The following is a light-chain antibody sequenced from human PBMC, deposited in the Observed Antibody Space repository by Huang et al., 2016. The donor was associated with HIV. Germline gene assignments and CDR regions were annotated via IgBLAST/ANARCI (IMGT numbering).Light chain of an antibody. CDR3: QGSLSIPHT. Sequence: DIQMTQSPSSLSASVGDRVTITCRASENSRRYLNWYQQKPGKPPKLLIHSASTLQRGVPSRFSGSGSGTDFTLTITSLQPEDFATYYCQGSLSIPHTFGQGTNLEIK. CDR2: SAS. CDR1: ENSRRY. V-gene: IGKV1-39*01. J-gene: IGKJ2*01.